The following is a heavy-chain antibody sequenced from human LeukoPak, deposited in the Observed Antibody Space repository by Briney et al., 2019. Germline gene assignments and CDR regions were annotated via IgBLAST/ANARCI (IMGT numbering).Heavy chain of an antibody. J-gene: IGHJ4*02. Sequence: GASVKVSCKASGYTFTGYYMHWVRQAPGQGLEWMGWINPNSGGTNYAQKFQGRVTMTRDTSISTAYMELSRLRSDDTAVYYCASTPSYYYDSSGYYNGLSPRFDYWGQGTLVTVSS. CDR2: INPNSGGT. CDR3: ASTPSYYYDSSGYYNGLSPRFDY. D-gene: IGHD3-22*01. V-gene: IGHV1-2*02. CDR1: GYTFTGYY.